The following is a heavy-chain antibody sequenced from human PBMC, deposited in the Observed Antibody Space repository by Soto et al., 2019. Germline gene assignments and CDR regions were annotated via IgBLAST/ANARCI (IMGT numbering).Heavy chain of an antibody. V-gene: IGHV3-7*01. D-gene: IGHD6-6*01. CDR3: ARDLIVRNPYHYPMDV. CDR2: IKQDGSEK. Sequence: PGGSLTLSCPASGFTFRNYWMTWARQAPGKGLEWVANIKQDGSEKYYVDSVKGRFTISRDNAKNSLWLQMNSLRAEDTAVYYCARDLIVRNPYHYPMDVWGQGTTVTVSS. CDR1: GFTFRNYW. J-gene: IGHJ6*02.